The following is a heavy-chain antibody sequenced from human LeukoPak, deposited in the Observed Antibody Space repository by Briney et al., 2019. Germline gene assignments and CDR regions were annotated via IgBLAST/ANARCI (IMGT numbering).Heavy chain of an antibody. CDR3: GGWWGLANQGAVFDY. CDR1: GGSISSYY. Sequence: SETLSLTCTVSGGSISSYYWSWLRQPPGKGLEWIGYLYYSGSTNYNPSLKSRVIISVDTSKNQFSLKLSSVTAADTAVYYWGGWWGLANQGAVFDYWGQGTLVTVSS. CDR2: LYYSGST. J-gene: IGHJ4*02. D-gene: IGHD1-26*01. V-gene: IGHV4-59*01.